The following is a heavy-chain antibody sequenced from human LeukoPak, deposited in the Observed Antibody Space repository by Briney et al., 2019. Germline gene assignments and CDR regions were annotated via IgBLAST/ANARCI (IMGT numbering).Heavy chain of an antibody. J-gene: IGHJ4*02. CDR3: ARAGGSYYYYFDY. V-gene: IGHV3-66*01. D-gene: IGHD1-26*01. Sequence: GGSLRFSCAASGFTVSSNYMSWVRQAPGKGLEWVSVIYSGGSTYYADSVKGRFTISRDNSKNTLYLQMNSLRAEDTAVYYCARAGGSYYYYFDYWGQGTLVTVSS. CDR2: IYSGGST. CDR1: GFTVSSNY.